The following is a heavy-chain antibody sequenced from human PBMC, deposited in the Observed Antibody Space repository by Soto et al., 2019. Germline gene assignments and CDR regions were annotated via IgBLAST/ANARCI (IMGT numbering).Heavy chain of an antibody. CDR3: ARARPGAYFDY. Sequence: GGSLRLSCEAAEFTFSNYWMSWVRQAPGEGLEWVAIMKEDGSETYYVDSVKGRFTISRDNAKNSLHLQMNSLRVEDTAVYYCARARPGAYFDYWGQGTLVTVSS. J-gene: IGHJ4*02. V-gene: IGHV3-7*01. CDR1: EFTFSNYW. CDR2: MKEDGSET.